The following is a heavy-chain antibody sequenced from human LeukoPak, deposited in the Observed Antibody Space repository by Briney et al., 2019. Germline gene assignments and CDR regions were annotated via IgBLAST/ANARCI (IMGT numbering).Heavy chain of an antibody. CDR3: AKDLSQHLGRDHFDY. CDR1: GFTFSSYA. CDR2: ISAIDDST. J-gene: IGHJ4*02. V-gene: IGHV3-23*01. Sequence: PGGSLRLSCAASGFTFSSYAMDWVRQAPGKGLEWVSAISAIDDSTHYADSVKGRFTISRDNSKNTLYLQMNSLRAEDTAVYYCAKDLSQHLGRDHFDYWGQGTLVTVSS. D-gene: IGHD6-13*01.